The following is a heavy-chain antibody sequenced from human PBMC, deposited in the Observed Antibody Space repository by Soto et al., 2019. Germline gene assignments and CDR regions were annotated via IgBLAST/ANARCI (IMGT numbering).Heavy chain of an antibody. CDR3: ARDLGWNSTHYPAGTVYFDY. V-gene: IGHV1-69*06. CDR1: GGTFSSYA. Sequence: SVKVSCKASGGTFSSYAISWVRQAPGQGLEWMGGIIPIFGTANYAQKFQGRVTITADKSTSTAYMELSSLRSEDTAVYYCARDLGWNSTHYPAGTVYFDYWGQGTMVTVSS. J-gene: IGHJ4*02. CDR2: IIPIFGTA. D-gene: IGHD1-7*01.